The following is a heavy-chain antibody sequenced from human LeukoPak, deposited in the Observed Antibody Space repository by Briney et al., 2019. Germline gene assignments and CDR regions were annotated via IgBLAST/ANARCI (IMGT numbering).Heavy chain of an antibody. D-gene: IGHD2-15*01. Sequence: GGSLRLSCAASGFTFSNYWMSWVRQAPGKGLEWVANINQDGSEKYYVDSVKGRFTISRDNAKNSLYLQMNSLRAEDTALYYCAREDHPRGTFDYWGQGILVTVSS. V-gene: IGHV3-7*05. CDR3: AREDHPRGTFDY. CDR1: GFTFSNYW. J-gene: IGHJ4*02. CDR2: INQDGSEK.